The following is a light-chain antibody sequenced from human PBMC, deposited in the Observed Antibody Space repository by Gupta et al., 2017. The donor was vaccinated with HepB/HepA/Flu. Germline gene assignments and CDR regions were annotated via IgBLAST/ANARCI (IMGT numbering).Light chain of an antibody. V-gene: IGLV6-57*03. J-gene: IGLJ3*02. CDR2: ENN. Sequence: NFMLTQPHSVSESPGKTVTITCTRSSSSIASNYVQWYQRRPGSAPTSVVYENNQRPSGVPGRFSGSIDSSSNSASLTISGLKTEDEADYYCQSSDTNNPWVFGGGTKLTVL. CDR1: SSSIASNY. CDR3: QSSDTNNPWV.